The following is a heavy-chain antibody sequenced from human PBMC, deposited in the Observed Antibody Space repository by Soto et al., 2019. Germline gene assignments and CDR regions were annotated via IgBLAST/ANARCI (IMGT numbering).Heavy chain of an antibody. D-gene: IGHD5-18*01. Sequence: SETLSLTCTVSGGSISSYYWSWIRQPPGKGLEWIGYIYYSGSTNYNPSLKSRVTISVDTSKNQFSLKLSSVTAADTAVYYCARVDTAMDDYDYYGMDVWGQGTTVTVSS. V-gene: IGHV4-59*01. CDR2: IYYSGST. CDR3: ARVDTAMDDYDYYGMDV. J-gene: IGHJ6*02. CDR1: GGSISSYY.